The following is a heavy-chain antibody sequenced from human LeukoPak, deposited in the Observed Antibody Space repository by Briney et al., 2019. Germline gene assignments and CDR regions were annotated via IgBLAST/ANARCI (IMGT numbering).Heavy chain of an antibody. CDR3: AKQGDTGYSSGRQLLIYHYYYYMDV. CDR2: ISGSGGST. V-gene: IGHV3-23*01. Sequence: GGSLRLSCAASGFTFSSYGMSWVRQAPGKGLEWVSAISGSGGSTYYADSVKGRFTISRDNSKNTLYLQMNSLRAEDTAVYYCAKQGDTGYSSGRQLLIYHYYYYMDVWGKGTTVTISS. D-gene: IGHD6-19*01. J-gene: IGHJ6*03. CDR1: GFTFSSYG.